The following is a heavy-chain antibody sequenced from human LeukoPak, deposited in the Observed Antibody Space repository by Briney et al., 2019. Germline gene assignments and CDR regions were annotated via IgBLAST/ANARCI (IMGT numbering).Heavy chain of an antibody. D-gene: IGHD6-19*01. CDR1: GFTVSSNY. CDR3: AREKRESYSSGWYGFDY. CDR2: IYSGGST. J-gene: IGHJ4*02. V-gene: IGHV3-53*01. Sequence: EGSLRLSCAASGFTVSSNYMSWVRQAPGKGLEWVSVIYSGGSTYYADSVKGRFTISRDNSKNTLYLQMNSLRAEDTAVYYCAREKRESYSSGWYGFDYWGQGTLVTVSS.